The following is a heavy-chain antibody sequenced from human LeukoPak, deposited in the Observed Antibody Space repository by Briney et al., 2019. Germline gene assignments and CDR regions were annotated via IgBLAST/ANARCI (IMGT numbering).Heavy chain of an antibody. J-gene: IGHJ4*02. D-gene: IGHD2-21*02. CDR1: GFTFSNDW. CDR2: VKSKAVGETT. CDR3: ATCNGDCYFNF. Sequence: PGGSLRLSCAASGFTFSNDWMNWVRQAPGKRLEWVARVKSKAVGETTSYAAPVKGRFSILRDDSRDMVYLQMNSLEAEDTAVYYCATCNGDCYFNFWGQGTLVIVSS. V-gene: IGHV3-15*01.